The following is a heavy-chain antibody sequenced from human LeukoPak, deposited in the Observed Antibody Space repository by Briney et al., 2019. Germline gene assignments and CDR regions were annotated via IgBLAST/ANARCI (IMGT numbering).Heavy chain of an antibody. D-gene: IGHD3-10*01. CDR3: ARTASFPYGSGSYYRFYMDV. J-gene: IGHJ6*03. Sequence: SETLSLTCAVYGGSFSGYYWSWIRQPPGKGLEWIGEINHSGSTNYNPSLKSRVTISVDTSKNQFSLKLSSVTAADTAVYYCARTASFPYGSGSYYRFYMDVWGKGTTVTVSS. CDR1: GGSFSGYY. CDR2: INHSGST. V-gene: IGHV4-34*01.